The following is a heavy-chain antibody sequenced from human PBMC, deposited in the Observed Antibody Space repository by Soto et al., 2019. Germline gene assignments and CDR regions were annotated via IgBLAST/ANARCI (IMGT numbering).Heavy chain of an antibody. CDR3: AARNFDY. V-gene: IGHV3-66*01. J-gene: IGHJ4*02. CDR1: GITVSSKY. Sequence: EVQLVESGGGLVQPGGSLRLSCAASGITVSSKYMSWVRQAPGKGLEWVSVIYSGGSTYYADSVKGRFTISRDNSKNTLYLQMNSLRAEDTAVYSCAARNFDYWGQGTLVTVSS. CDR2: IYSGGST.